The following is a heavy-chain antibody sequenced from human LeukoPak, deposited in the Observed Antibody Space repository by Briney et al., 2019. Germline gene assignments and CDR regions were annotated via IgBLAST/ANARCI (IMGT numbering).Heavy chain of an antibody. V-gene: IGHV3-9*01. D-gene: IGHD4-11*01. Sequence: GGSLRLSCTASGFTFEDYAMHWVRQVPGKGLEWVSHISWNGHRIVYADSVRGRFTISRDNAKNSLYLQMNSLRSDDTAFYYCAKDMDASATNTPFARWGQGTLVTVSS. CDR3: AKDMDASATNTPFAR. CDR1: GFTFEDYA. J-gene: IGHJ1*01. CDR2: ISWNGHRI.